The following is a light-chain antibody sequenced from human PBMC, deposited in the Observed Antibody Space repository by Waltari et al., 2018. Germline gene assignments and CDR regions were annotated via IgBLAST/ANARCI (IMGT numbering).Light chain of an antibody. V-gene: IGKV3-11*01. J-gene: IGKJ2*01. CDR1: QSVGTY. CDR2: DAS. CDR3: QQRSSWTPHT. Sequence: EIVLTQSLPTLSLSPGETATLSCRASQSVGTYLAWYQQKPGQAPRLLIYDASNRATGIPDRFRGSGSGTDFTLTISSLEPEDCALYYCQQRSSWTPHTFGQGARLEIK.